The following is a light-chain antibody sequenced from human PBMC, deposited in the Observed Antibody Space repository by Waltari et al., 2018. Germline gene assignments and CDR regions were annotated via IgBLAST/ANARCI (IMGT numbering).Light chain of an antibody. V-gene: IGKV3-20*01. Sequence: EVVLTQSPGTLSLSPGERATLSCRASRSVNKYLAWYQQRPGQAPRLLIYAASTRATGVPDRFSGSGFGTDFSPTISRLEPEDFAVYFCQNHERLPATFGQGTKVEIK. J-gene: IGKJ1*01. CDR2: AAS. CDR3: QNHERLPAT. CDR1: RSVNKY.